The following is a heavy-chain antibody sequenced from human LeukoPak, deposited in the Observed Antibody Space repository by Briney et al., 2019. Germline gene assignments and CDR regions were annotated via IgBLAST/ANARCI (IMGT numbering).Heavy chain of an antibody. CDR1: GDSVSSNSAA. J-gene: IGHJ4*02. CDR3: ARDGESRYYFDY. CDR2: TFYRSKWYN. V-gene: IGHV6-1*01. D-gene: IGHD3-3*01. Sequence: SQTLSLTCAISGDSVSSNSAAWNWIRQSPSRGLEGLGRTFYRSKWYNDYAVSVKSRITINPDTSKNQCSLQLNSVTPEDTAVYYCARDGESRYYFDYWGQGTLVTVSS.